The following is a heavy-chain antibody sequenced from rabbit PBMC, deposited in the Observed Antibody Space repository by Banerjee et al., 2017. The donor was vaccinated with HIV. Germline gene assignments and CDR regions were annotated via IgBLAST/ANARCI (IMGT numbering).Heavy chain of an antibody. V-gene: IGHV1S40*01. Sequence: QSLEESGGDLVKPGASLTLTCTASGFSFSSSYYMCWVRQAPGKGLEWIACIYVDSGGSAYYASWAKGRFTVSKTSSTTVTLQMTSLTVADTATYFCARGGAYAGEGYILWGPGTLVTVS. D-gene: IGHD4-2*01. CDR2: IYVDSGGSA. J-gene: IGHJ4*01. CDR3: ARGGAYAGEGYIL. CDR1: GFSFSSSYY.